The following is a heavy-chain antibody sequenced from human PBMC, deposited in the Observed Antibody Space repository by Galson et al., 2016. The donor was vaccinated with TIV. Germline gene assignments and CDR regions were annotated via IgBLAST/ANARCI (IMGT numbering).Heavy chain of an antibody. J-gene: IGHJ4*02. Sequence: LRLSCAASGFTFSAYAMAWVRQAPGKGLEWVSGVNGGGTTYYADSVKGRFTISKDNSKNTLYLQMNNLRAEDTAVYYCAKDKQWVADCGDYWGQGILVTVSS. V-gene: IGHV3-23*01. CDR1: GFTFSAYA. D-gene: IGHD2-21*01. CDR2: VNGGGTT. CDR3: AKDKQWVADCGDY.